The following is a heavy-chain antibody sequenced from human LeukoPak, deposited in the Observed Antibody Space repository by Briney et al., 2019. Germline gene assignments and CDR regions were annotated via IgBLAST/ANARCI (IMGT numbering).Heavy chain of an antibody. J-gene: IGHJ5*02. CDR2: INPNSGGT. Sequence: ASVKVSCKASGYTFTGYYMHWVRQAPGQGLEWMGWINPNSGGTNYAQKFQGRVTMTRDTSISTAYMELSRLRSDDTAVYYCARDSADYGDDQNWSDPWGQGTLVTVSS. D-gene: IGHD4-17*01. CDR1: GYTFTGYY. CDR3: ARDSADYGDDQNWSDP. V-gene: IGHV1-2*02.